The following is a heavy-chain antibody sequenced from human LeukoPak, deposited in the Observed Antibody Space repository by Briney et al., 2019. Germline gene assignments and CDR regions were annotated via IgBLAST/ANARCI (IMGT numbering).Heavy chain of an antibody. V-gene: IGHV4-61*02. CDR2: IYTSGST. D-gene: IGHD2-2*01. Sequence: SETLSLTCTVSGDSISRSSYYWSWIRQPAGKGLEWIGRIYTSGSTNYNPSLKSRVTMSVDTSKNQFSLKLSSVTAADTAVYYCARGTRGPHTFDYWGQGTLVTVSS. J-gene: IGHJ4*02. CDR1: GDSISRSSYY. CDR3: ARGTRGPHTFDY.